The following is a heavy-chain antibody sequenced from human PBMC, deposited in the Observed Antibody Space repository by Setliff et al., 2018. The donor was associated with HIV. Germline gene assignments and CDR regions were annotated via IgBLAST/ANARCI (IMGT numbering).Heavy chain of an antibody. D-gene: IGHD5-12*01. V-gene: IGHV4-38-2*01. CDR3: ARMYSGYDWSPAGARTRYFDY. CDR1: GYSISSGYY. Sequence: SETLSLTCAVSGYSISSGYYWGRIRQPPGKGLEWIGSIYHSGSTYYNPSLKSRVTISVDTSKNQFSLKLSSVTAADTAVYYCARMYSGYDWSPAGARTRYFDYWGQGTLVTVS. J-gene: IGHJ4*02. CDR2: IYHSGST.